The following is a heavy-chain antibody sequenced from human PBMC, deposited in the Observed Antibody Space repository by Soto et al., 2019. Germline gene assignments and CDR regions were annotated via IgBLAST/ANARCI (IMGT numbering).Heavy chain of an antibody. CDR2: ISWNSCSI. CDR3: AKASYGIDV. CDR1: GFTFDDYA. J-gene: IGHJ6*02. V-gene: IGHV3-9*01. Sequence: EVQLVESGGGLVQPGRSLRLSCAASGFTFDDYAMHWVRQAPGKGLEWVSGISWNSCSIGYADSVKGRFTISRNNAKNSLYLQMNSLRAEDTALYYCAKASYGIDVWGQGTTVTVSS.